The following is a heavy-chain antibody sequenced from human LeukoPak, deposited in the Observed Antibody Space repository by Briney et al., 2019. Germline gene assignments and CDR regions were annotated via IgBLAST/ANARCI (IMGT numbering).Heavy chain of an antibody. CDR2: ISDTGSDI. Sequence: GGSLRLSCAASGFTSSDYYMSWIRQPPGKGLEWVSYISDTGSDIWYADSVKGRFTMSRDNAKNSLSLQMNSLRADDTAVYFCARDKRRPYAYDIWGQGTMVAVSS. V-gene: IGHV3-11*01. CDR3: ARDKRRPYAYDI. J-gene: IGHJ3*02. CDR1: GFTSSDYY.